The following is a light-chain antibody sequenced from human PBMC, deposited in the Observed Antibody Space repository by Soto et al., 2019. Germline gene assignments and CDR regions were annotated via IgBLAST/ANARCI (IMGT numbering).Light chain of an antibody. J-gene: IGKJ2*01. CDR1: QSISSY. CDR2: GAS. Sequence: EIVLTQSPGTLSLSPGERATLSCRASQSISSYLAWYEQKPGQAPRLLIYGASSRATGIPDRFSGSGSGTDFSLTITRLERADFAVYYCQQSGSSPGTFGQGTKLEIK. V-gene: IGKV3-20*01. CDR3: QQSGSSPGT.